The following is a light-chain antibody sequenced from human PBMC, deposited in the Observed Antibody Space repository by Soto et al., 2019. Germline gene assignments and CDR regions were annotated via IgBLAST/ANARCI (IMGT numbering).Light chain of an antibody. CDR1: QSVRSN. CDR3: QQYNEWPPFT. V-gene: IGKV3-15*01. J-gene: IGKJ5*01. Sequence: DRVMTQSPATLSVSPGERATLSCRASQSVRSNLAWYQQKPGQAPRLVIYAASTRATGIPDRFSGSVSGTEFTLTISSLQSEDFAVYYCQQYNEWPPFTFGQRTLLEI. CDR2: AAS.